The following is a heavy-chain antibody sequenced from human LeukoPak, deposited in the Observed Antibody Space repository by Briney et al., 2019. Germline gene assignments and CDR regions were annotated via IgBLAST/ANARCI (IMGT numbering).Heavy chain of an antibody. D-gene: IGHD3-16*02. CDR3: ARAVYDYIWGSYRFDY. V-gene: IGHV4-31*03. J-gene: IGHJ4*02. Sequence: SQTLSLTCTVSGGSISSGGYYWSWIRQHPGKGLEWIGFIHYSGSTYYNPSLKSRVTFSVDTSKNQFSLKLSSVNAADTAVYYCARAVYDYIWGSYRFDYWGQGTLVTVSS. CDR1: GGSISSGGYY. CDR2: IHYSGST.